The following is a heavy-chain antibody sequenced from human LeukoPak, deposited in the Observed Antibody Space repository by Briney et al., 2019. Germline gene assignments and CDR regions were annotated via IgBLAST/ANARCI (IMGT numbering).Heavy chain of an antibody. D-gene: IGHD3-22*01. V-gene: IGHV4-59*08. CDR2: IYYSGST. J-gene: IGHJ4*02. Sequence: SETLSLTCTVSGGSISSYYWSWIRQPPGKGLEGSGDIYYSGSTNYNTSLKSRVTISVHTSKNQFSLKLSSVTAADTAVYYCARQGPMGVVVYDYFDYWGQGTLVTVSS. CDR3: ARQGPMGVVVYDYFDY. CDR1: GGSISSYY.